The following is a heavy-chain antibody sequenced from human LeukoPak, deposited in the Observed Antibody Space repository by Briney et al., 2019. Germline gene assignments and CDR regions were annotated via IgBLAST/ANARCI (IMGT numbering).Heavy chain of an antibody. CDR2: ISSSGSTI. J-gene: IGHJ6*03. CDR3: ARPGRGPYYYYMDV. D-gene: IGHD2-15*01. Sequence: GGSLRLSCAASGFTFSSYEMNWVRQAPGKGLEWVSYISSSGSTIYYADSVKGRFTISRDNAKNSLYLQMNSLRAEDTAVYYCARPGRGPYYYYMDVWGKGTTVTISS. V-gene: IGHV3-48*03. CDR1: GFTFSSYE.